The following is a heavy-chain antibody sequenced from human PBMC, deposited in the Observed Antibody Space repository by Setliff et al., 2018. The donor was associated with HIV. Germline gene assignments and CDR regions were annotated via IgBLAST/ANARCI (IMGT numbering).Heavy chain of an antibody. V-gene: IGHV1-2*02. D-gene: IGHD2-15*01. Sequence: GASVKVSCKASGYSFGEYYTHWVRQAPGQGLEWMGWVIPDTGKTYYAQKFQGRVSMTSDTSINTAYLEINSLTSDDTAIYFCARDLAYCSGGSCYRPFLYYFYYMDVWGNGTTVTVSS. J-gene: IGHJ6*03. CDR1: GYSFGEYY. CDR2: VIPDTGKT. CDR3: ARDLAYCSGGSCYRPFLYYFYYMDV.